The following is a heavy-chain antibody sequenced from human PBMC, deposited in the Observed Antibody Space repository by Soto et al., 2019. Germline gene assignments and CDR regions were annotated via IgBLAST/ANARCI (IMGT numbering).Heavy chain of an antibody. CDR3: ARDAGEDWGYYYYGMDV. CDR2: ISAYNGNT. Sequence: ASVKVSCKASGYTFTSYGISWVRQAPGQGLEWMGWISAYNGNTNYAQKLQGRVTMTTDTSTSTAYMALKSLRPDETAVYYCARDAGEDWGYYYYGMDVWGQGTTVTVSS. D-gene: IGHD3-16*01. J-gene: IGHJ6*02. CDR1: GYTFTSYG. V-gene: IGHV1-18*01.